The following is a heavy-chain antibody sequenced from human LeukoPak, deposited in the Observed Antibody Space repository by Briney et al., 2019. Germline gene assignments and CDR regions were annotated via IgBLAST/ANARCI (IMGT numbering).Heavy chain of an antibody. CDR3: ARVLAVAGAGAFDI. CDR2: ISSNGGST. V-gene: IGHV3-64*01. J-gene: IGHJ3*02. Sequence: GGSLRLSCAASGFTFSSYAMHWVRQAPGKGLEYVSAISSNGGSTYYANSVKGGFTISRDNSKNTLYLQMGSLRAEDMAVYYCARVLAVAGAGAFDIWGQGTMVTVSS. CDR1: GFTFSSYA. D-gene: IGHD6-19*01.